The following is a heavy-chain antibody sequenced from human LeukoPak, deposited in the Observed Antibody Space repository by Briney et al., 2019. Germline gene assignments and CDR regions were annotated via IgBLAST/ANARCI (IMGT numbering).Heavy chain of an antibody. D-gene: IGHD2-2*02. J-gene: IGHJ4*02. CDR2: IRSKAYGGTT. V-gene: IGHV3-49*03. CDR1: GFTFGDYA. CDR3: TREPYGCSSISCYTGFDY. Sequence: GGSLRLSCTASGFTFGDYAMSWFRQAPGKGLEWVGFIRSKAYGGTTEYAASVKGRFTISRDDSKSIAYLQMNSLKTEDTAVYYCTREPYGCSSISCYTGFDYWGQGTLVTVSS.